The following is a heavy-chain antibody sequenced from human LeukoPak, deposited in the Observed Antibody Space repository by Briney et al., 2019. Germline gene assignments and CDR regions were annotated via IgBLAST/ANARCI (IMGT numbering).Heavy chain of an antibody. Sequence: GRSLRLSCAASGFTFDDYAMHWVRQAPGKGLEWVSGISWNSGSIGYADSVKGRFTISRDNAKNSPYLQMNSLRAEDMALYYCAKGPRYSSGWYFDYWGQGTLVTVSS. J-gene: IGHJ4*02. CDR2: ISWNSGSI. CDR3: AKGPRYSSGWYFDY. CDR1: GFTFDDYA. D-gene: IGHD6-19*01. V-gene: IGHV3-9*03.